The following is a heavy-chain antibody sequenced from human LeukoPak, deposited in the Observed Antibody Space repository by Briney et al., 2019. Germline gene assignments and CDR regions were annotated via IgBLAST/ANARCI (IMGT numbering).Heavy chain of an antibody. CDR2: ISYDGSNK. Sequence: GGSLRLSCAASGFTFSSYAMHWVRQAPGKGLEWVAVISYDGSNKYYADSVKGRFTISRDNSKNTLYLQMNSLRAEDTAAYYCARLVAAGNFDYWGQGTLVTVSS. V-gene: IGHV3-30*01. CDR3: ARLVAAGNFDY. J-gene: IGHJ4*02. CDR1: GFTFSSYA. D-gene: IGHD6-13*01.